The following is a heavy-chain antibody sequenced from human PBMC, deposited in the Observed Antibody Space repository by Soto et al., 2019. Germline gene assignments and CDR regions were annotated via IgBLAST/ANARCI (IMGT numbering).Heavy chain of an antibody. D-gene: IGHD3-3*01. V-gene: IGHV3-73*02. CDR2: IRRKANNYAT. Sequence: EVQLVESGGGLVQPGGSLKLSCAASGFIFSYSALHWVRQASGKGLEWVGRIRRKANNYATTYAASVEGRFAISRDDSKNTAYLQMNSLKTDDTAIYYCTRGIDCWSGYPRYYLDYWGQGTLVTVSS. CDR3: TRGIDCWSGYPRYYLDY. J-gene: IGHJ4*02. CDR1: GFIFSYSA.